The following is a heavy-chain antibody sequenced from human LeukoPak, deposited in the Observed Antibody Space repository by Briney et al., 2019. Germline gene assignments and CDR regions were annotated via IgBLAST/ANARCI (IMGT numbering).Heavy chain of an antibody. CDR3: AKDRLLFEVYYFDY. Sequence: PGGSLRLSCAASGFTFRDAWMTWVRQAPGKGLEWVSAISGSGGSTYYADSVKGRFTISRDNSKNTLYLQMNSLRAEDTAVYYCAKDRLLFEVYYFDYWGQGTLVTVSS. CDR1: GFTFRDA. V-gene: IGHV3-23*01. J-gene: IGHJ4*02. D-gene: IGHD3-10*02. CDR2: ISGSGGST.